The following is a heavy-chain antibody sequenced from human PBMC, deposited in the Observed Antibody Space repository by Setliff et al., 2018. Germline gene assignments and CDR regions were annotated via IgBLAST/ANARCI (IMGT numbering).Heavy chain of an antibody. D-gene: IGHD6-13*01. V-gene: IGHV1-46*01. CDR2: INPSGDNT. CDR3: ATLAAALGP. CDR1: GYTFTSYG. Sequence: ASVKVSCKASGYTFTSYGISWVRQAPGQGLEWMGVINPSGDNTNYAQNFQGRVTMTRDTSTGTFYLDLSSLRSGDTAVYYCATLAAALGPWGQGTLVTVSS. J-gene: IGHJ5*02.